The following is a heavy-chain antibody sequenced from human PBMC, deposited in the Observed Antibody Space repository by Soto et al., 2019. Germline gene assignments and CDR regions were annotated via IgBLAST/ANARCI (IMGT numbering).Heavy chain of an antibody. J-gene: IGHJ4*02. Sequence: GGSLRLSCAASGFTFSSYSMNWVRQAPGKGLEWVSSISSSSSYIYYADSVKGRLTISRDNAKNSLYLQMNSLRAEDTAVYYCARDKVGAIAFDYWGQGTLVTVSS. CDR3: ARDKVGAIAFDY. CDR1: GFTFSSYS. V-gene: IGHV3-21*01. D-gene: IGHD1-26*01. CDR2: ISSSSSYI.